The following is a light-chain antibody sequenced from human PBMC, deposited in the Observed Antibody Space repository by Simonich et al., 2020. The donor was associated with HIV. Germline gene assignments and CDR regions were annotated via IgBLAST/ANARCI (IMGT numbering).Light chain of an antibody. Sequence: DIVIMQSPDSLAVSLGERATINCKSSQSVLYSSNNKNYLAWYQQKPGQPPKLLIYWASTRESGVPDRFRGSGSGTDFTLTISSLQAEDVAVYYCQQYYTTPPTFGPGTKVDI. CDR1: QSVLYSSNNKNY. J-gene: IGKJ3*01. V-gene: IGKV4-1*01. CDR2: WAS. CDR3: QQYYTTPPT.